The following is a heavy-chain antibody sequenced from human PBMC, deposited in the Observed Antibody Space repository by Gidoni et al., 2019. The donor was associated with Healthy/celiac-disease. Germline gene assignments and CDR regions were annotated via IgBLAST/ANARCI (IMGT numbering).Heavy chain of an antibody. J-gene: IGHJ6*02. CDR2: IIPIFGTA. Sequence: QVQLVQSGAEVKKPGSSVKVSCKASGGTFSSYAISWVRQAPGQGLEWMGGIIPIFGTANYAQKFQGRVTITADESTSTAYMELSSLRSEDTAVYYCARGQTVTTSVYYYYGMDVWGQGTTVTVSS. CDR1: GGTFSSYA. CDR3: ARGQTVTTSVYYYYGMDV. V-gene: IGHV1-69*01. D-gene: IGHD4-17*01.